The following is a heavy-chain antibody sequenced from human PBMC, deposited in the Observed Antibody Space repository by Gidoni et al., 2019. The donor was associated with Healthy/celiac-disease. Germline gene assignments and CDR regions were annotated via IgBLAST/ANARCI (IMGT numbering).Heavy chain of an antibody. V-gene: IGHV3-23*01. Sequence: EVQLLESGGGLVQHGGSLRLSCAASGFTFSSYAMSWFRQAPGKGLEWVSAMSGSGGSTYYADSVQGRFTISRDNSKTPLYLQMNSLRAEDTAVYYCAKSGSGWYSDYWGQGPLVTVSS. CDR2: MSGSGGST. J-gene: IGHJ4*02. CDR3: AKSGSGWYSDY. D-gene: IGHD6-19*01. CDR1: GFTFSSYA.